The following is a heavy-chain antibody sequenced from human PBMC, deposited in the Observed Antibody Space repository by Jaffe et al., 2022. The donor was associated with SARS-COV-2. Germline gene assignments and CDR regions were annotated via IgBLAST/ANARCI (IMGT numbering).Heavy chain of an antibody. J-gene: IGHJ4*02. D-gene: IGHD2-2*01. CDR1: GGSISSYY. CDR2: IYYSGST. Sequence: QVQLQESGPGLVKPSETLSLTCTVSGGSISSYYWSWIRQPPGKGLEWIGYIYYSGSTNYNPSLKSRVTISVDTSKNQFSLKLSSVTAADTAVYYCARQSYAKTPFDYWGQGTLVTVSS. CDR3: ARQSYAKTPFDY. V-gene: IGHV4-59*08.